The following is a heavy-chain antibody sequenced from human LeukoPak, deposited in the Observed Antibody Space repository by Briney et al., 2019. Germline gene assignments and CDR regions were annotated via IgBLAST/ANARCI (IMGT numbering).Heavy chain of an antibody. J-gene: IGHJ1*01. CDR3: TSWGDTTAEYFQR. CDR1: GGSISSTN. CDR2: INPDGRDT. V-gene: IGHV3-7*01. Sequence: GTLSLTCAVSGGSISSTNLWSWVRQAPGKGLEWVAHINPDGRDTYYVDSVKGRFTNSRDNAQNSMYLQMNSLRVEDTAVYYCTSWGDTTAEYFQRWGQGTLVTVSS. D-gene: IGHD2-21*02.